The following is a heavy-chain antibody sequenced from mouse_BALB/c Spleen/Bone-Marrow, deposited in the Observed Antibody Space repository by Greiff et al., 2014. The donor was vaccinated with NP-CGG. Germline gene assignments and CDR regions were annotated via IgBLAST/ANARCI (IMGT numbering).Heavy chain of an antibody. CDR3: ARHHSYARCFDY. J-gene: IGHJ2*01. V-gene: IGHV1S130*01. CDR1: GYTFTSSW. CDR2: IHPNSGNT. Sequence: QVQLQQSGSVLVRPGASVKLSCKASGYTFTSSWMHWAKQRPGQGLEWIGEIHPNSGNTNYNEKFKGKATLTVDTSSSIAYVDLSSLTSEDSAVYYCARHHSYARCFDYWGQGTTLTVSS. D-gene: IGHD1-1*01.